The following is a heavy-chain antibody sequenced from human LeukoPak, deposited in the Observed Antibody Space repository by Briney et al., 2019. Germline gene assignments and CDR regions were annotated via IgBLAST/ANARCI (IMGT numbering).Heavy chain of an antibody. D-gene: IGHD3-10*01. V-gene: IGHV3-23*01. J-gene: IGHJ4*02. CDR1: GFTFSSYG. CDR2: ISGSGGST. CDR3: AKDGGVWFGESNDY. Sequence: GGSLRLSCAASGFTFSSYGMSWVRQAPGKGLEWVSAISGSGGSTYYADSVKGRFTISRDNSKNTLYLQMNSLRAEDTAVYYCAKDGGVWFGESNDYWGQGTLVTVSS.